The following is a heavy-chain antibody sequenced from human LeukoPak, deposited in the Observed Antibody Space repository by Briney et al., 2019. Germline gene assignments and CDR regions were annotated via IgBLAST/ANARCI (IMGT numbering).Heavy chain of an antibody. CDR2: IIPILGIA. Sequence: ASVKVSCKASGGTFSSYAISWVRHAPGQGLEWMGRIIPILGIANYAQKFQGRVTITADKSTSTAYMELSSLRSEDTAVYYCARVRAAYYYDSSGYYPNYYYYGMDVWGQGTTVTVSS. V-gene: IGHV1-69*04. CDR3: ARVRAAYYYDSSGYYPNYYYYGMDV. J-gene: IGHJ6*02. CDR1: GGTFSSYA. D-gene: IGHD3-22*01.